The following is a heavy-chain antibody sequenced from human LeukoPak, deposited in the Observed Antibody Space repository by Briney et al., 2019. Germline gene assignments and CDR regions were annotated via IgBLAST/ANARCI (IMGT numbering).Heavy chain of an antibody. CDR2: ISAYNGNT. CDR3: ARDLEDIVVVPAAIVYFQH. Sequence: ASVKVSCTASGYTFTIYGISWVRQAPGQGLEWMGWISAYNGNTNYAQKLQGRVTMTTDTSTSTAYMELRSLRSDDTAVYYCARDLEDIVVVPAAIVYFQHWGQGTLVTVSS. J-gene: IGHJ1*01. CDR1: GYTFTIYG. V-gene: IGHV1-18*01. D-gene: IGHD2-2*02.